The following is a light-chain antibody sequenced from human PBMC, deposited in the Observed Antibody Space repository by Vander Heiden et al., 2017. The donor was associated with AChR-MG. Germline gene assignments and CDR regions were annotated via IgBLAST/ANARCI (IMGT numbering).Light chain of an antibody. J-gene: IGKJ1*01. CDR3: QQYNNWPRT. Sequence: EKVMTQSPATLSVSPGERATLSCRASQSISSLLAWYQQTPGQAPRLLINGASTRATSVPARFSGSGSGTEFTLTISSLQSEDFAVYYCQQYNNWPRTFGQGTKVEIK. CDR2: GAS. CDR1: QSISSL. V-gene: IGKV3-15*01.